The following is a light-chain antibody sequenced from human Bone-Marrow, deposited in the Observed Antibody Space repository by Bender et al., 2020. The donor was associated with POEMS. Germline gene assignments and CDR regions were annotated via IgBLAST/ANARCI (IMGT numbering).Light chain of an antibody. CDR1: IIGGRS. CDR3: QSADSSGFHVV. J-gene: IGLJ2*01. CDR2: DDS. V-gene: IGLV3-21*02. Sequence: SVLTQPSSVSVAPGQTATISCGGHIIGGRSLHWYQLKPGQAPVLVVHDDSDRPSGIPERFSGSSSGTAVTLTISEVQAEDEADYYCQSADSSGFHVVFGGGTKLTVL.